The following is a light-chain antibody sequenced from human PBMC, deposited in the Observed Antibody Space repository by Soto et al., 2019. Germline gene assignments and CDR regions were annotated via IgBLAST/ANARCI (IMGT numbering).Light chain of an antibody. Sequence: EIVLTQSPGTLSLSPGERATLSCRASQSVSSNYLAWYQRKPGQAPRLLIYGASSRATGIPNRFSGSGSGTDFTLTITRLEPEDFAVYYCQQYGSSPPTFGQRTKVEIK. CDR3: QQYGSSPPT. CDR1: QSVSSNY. CDR2: GAS. V-gene: IGKV3-20*01. J-gene: IGKJ1*01.